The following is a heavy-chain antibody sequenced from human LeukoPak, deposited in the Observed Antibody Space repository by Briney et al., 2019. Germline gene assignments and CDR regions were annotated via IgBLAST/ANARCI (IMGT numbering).Heavy chain of an antibody. D-gene: IGHD2-15*01. CDR1: GYTFTNYY. CDR3: ARGIVVVVAATGFDY. Sequence: GASVKVSCKASGYTFTNYYIHWVRQAPGQGLEWMGIINPSGGSTNFAQKFQGRVTMTTDTSTITVYMELSSLRSEDTAVYYCARGIVVVVAATGFDYWGQGTLVTVSS. V-gene: IGHV1-46*01. CDR2: INPSGGST. J-gene: IGHJ4*02.